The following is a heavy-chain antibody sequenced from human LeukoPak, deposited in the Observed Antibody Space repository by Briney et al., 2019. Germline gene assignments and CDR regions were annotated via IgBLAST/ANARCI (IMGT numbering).Heavy chain of an antibody. CDR1: GYTFTSYG. V-gene: IGHV1-18*01. CDR2: ISAYDGNT. D-gene: IGHD1-1*01. J-gene: IGHJ6*02. CDR3: ARDRPPNWNDAYYYGMDV. Sequence: ASVKVSCKASGYTFTSYGINWVRQAPGQGLEWMGWISAYDGNTKYSQEFQGRVTMTTDTSTSTAYMELRSLRSDDTAVYYCARDRPPNWNDAYYYGMDVWGQGTTVTVSS.